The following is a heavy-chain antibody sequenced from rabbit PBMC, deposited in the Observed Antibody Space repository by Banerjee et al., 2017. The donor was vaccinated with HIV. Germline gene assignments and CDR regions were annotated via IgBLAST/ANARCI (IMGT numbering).Heavy chain of an antibody. D-gene: IGHD2-1*01. Sequence: QEQLKETGGDLVQPGGSLTLSCTASGFDFTSYYMTWVRQAPGKGPEWIGCLGTGNSAYTYYASWAKGRFTISKTSSTTVTLQMTSLTAADTATYFCARDYVYGDDYGDLELWGPGTLVTVS. CDR1: GFDFTSYY. V-gene: IGHV1S45*01. J-gene: IGHJ6*01. CDR3: ARDYVYGDDYGDLEL. CDR2: LGTGNSAYT.